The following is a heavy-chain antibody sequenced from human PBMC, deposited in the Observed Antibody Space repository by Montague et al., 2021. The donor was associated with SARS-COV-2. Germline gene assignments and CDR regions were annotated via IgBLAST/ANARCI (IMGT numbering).Heavy chain of an antibody. D-gene: IGHD5-12*01. Sequence: SLRLSCAASGFTLRNYAMNWFRQAPGKGLEWVSILHTSDYTEYADSVKGRFTISRDTSKNTPYLQMNSLRVEDTAVYYCAKDRLDDSGYDIDYWGQGTLATVSS. CDR2: LHTSDYT. CDR1: GFTLRNYA. CDR3: AKDRLDDSGYDIDY. V-gene: IGHV3-23*03. J-gene: IGHJ4*02.